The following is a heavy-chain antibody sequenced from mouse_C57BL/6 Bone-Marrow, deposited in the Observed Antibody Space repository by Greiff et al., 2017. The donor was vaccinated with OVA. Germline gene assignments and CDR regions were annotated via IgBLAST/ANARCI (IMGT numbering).Heavy chain of an antibody. Sequence: DVQLVESGGDLVKPGGSLKLSCAASGFTFSSYGMSWVRQTPDKRLEWVATISSGGSYTYSPDSVKGRFTFSRDKAKNTLYLQMSSLKAEDTAMYYCARHLWGRFEDWGKGRLVTVAA. D-gene: IGHD2-13*01. CDR2: ISSGGSYT. V-gene: IGHV5-6*01. J-gene: IGHJ3*01. CDR1: GFTFSSYG. CDR3: ARHLWGRFED.